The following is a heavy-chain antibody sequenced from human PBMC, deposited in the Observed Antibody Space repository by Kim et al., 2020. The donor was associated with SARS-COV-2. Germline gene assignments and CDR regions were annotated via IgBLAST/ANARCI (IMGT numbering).Heavy chain of an antibody. D-gene: IGHD6-6*01. V-gene: IGHV4-59*01. J-gene: IGHJ6*01. CDR3: ASSPASSIASRTGGLPDV. CDR1: GGSISSYY. CDR2: IYYSGST. Sequence: SETLSLTCTVSGGSISSYYWSWIRQPPGKGLEWIGYIYYSGSTNYNPSLKSRVTISVDTSKNQFSLKLSSVTAADTAVYYCASSPASSIASRTGGLPDV.